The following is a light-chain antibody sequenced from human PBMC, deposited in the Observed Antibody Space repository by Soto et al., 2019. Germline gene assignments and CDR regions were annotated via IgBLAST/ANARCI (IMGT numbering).Light chain of an antibody. CDR3: QQYHSSLWT. CDR2: KAS. Sequence: DIQMTQSPSTVSASVGDRVTITCRASQSISTWLAWYQQKPGKAPKLLIYKASSLESGVPSRFSGSGSGTEFTLTISSLQPDDFATYYCQQYHSSLWTFGQGTKVEIK. V-gene: IGKV1-5*03. J-gene: IGKJ1*01. CDR1: QSISTW.